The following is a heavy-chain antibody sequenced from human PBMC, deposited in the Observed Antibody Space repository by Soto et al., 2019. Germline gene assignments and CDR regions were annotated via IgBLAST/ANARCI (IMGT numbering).Heavy chain of an antibody. Sequence: GGSLRLSCAASGFSFSKYGIHWVRQAPGKGLEWVTIITYDGSNKYYLDSVKGRFTISRDNSRKTAFLQMGSLTAEDTATYYCAKALSEWIPTYCFDSWGEGARVTVSS. CDR1: GFSFSKYG. J-gene: IGHJ4*02. CDR3: AKALSEWIPTYCFDS. D-gene: IGHD3-3*01. V-gene: IGHV3-30*18. CDR2: ITYDGSNK.